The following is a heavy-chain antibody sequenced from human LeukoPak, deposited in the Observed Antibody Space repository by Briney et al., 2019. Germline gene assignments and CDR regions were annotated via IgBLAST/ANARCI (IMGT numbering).Heavy chain of an antibody. CDR3: AREGDSSGYYDAFDI. V-gene: IGHV4-39*07. Sequence: PSETLSLTCTVSGGSISSSSYYWGWIRQPPGKGREWIGSIYYSGSTYYNPSLKSRVTISVDTSKNQFSLKLSSVTAADTAVYYCAREGDSSGYYDAFDIWGQGTMVTVSS. CDR2: IYYSGST. J-gene: IGHJ3*02. CDR1: GGSISSSSYY. D-gene: IGHD3-22*01.